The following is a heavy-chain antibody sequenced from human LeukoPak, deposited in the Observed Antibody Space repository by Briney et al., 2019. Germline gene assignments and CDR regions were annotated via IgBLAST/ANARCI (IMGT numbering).Heavy chain of an antibody. CDR2: IYYSGST. Sequence: SSETLSLTCTVSGGSISSSSSYWGWIRQPPGKGLEWIGSIYYSGSTYYNPSLKSRVTISVDTSKNQFSLSLDSVTAADTAVYYCARGLASGYPPIPFDYWGQGTLVTVSS. CDR1: GGSISSSSSY. D-gene: IGHD3-3*01. CDR3: ARGLASGYPPIPFDY. J-gene: IGHJ4*02. V-gene: IGHV4-39*07.